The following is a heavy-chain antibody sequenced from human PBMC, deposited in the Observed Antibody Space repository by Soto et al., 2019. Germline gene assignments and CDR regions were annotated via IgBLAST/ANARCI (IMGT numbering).Heavy chain of an antibody. Sequence: QVQLVQSGAEVKKPGASVKVSCKASGYTFTSYAMHWVRQAPGQSLEWMGWINAGNGNTKCSQKSQGRVTITRDTSASTAYMELSSLRSEDTAVYYCARVMVRGVTLPFGYWGQGTLVTVSS. CDR3: ARVMVRGVTLPFGY. D-gene: IGHD3-10*01. CDR2: INAGNGNT. V-gene: IGHV1-3*01. CDR1: GYTFTSYA. J-gene: IGHJ4*02.